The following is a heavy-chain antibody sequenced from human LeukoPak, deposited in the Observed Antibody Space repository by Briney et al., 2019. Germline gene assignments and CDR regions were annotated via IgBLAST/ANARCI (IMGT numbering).Heavy chain of an antibody. J-gene: IGHJ5*02. CDR2: GHYTGST. CDR3: ARNKGRYGSGRVHFDP. D-gene: IGHD3-10*01. CDR1: GDSISSYY. V-gene: IGHV4-59*01. Sequence: SETLSLTCTVSGDSISSYYWNWIRQPPGKGLEWIGYGHYTGSTNYNPSLKSRVTFSVDTSKNQFSLKLTSVTAADTAVYYCARNKGRYGSGRVHFDPWGQGTLVTVSS.